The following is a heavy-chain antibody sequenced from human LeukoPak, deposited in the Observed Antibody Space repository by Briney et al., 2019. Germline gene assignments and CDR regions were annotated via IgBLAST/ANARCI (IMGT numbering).Heavy chain of an antibody. CDR1: GYSFTSYW. Sequence: GETLKISCKGSGYSFTSYWIGWVRPMPGKGLEWMGIIYPGDSDTRYSPSFQGQVTISADKSISTAYLQWSSLKASDTAMYYCARFIFASREGYYFDYWGQGTLVTVSS. D-gene: IGHD3-3*02. V-gene: IGHV5-51*01. CDR2: IYPGDSDT. CDR3: ARFIFASREGYYFDY. J-gene: IGHJ4*02.